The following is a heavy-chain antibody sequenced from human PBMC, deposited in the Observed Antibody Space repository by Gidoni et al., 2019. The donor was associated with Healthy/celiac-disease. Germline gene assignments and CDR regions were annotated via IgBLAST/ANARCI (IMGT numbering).Heavy chain of an antibody. D-gene: IGHD4-4*01. J-gene: IGHJ6*02. V-gene: IGHV4-61*01. CDR1: GGSVSSGSYY. CDR2: IYYSGST. Sequence: QVQLQESGPGLVKPSEPLSLTCTVSGGSVSSGSYYWSWIRQPPGKGLEWIGYIYYSGSTNYNPSLKSRVTISVDTSKNQFSLKLSSVTAADTAVYYCAREEGYSNYYYYGMDVWGQGTTVTVSS. CDR3: AREEGYSNYYYYGMDV.